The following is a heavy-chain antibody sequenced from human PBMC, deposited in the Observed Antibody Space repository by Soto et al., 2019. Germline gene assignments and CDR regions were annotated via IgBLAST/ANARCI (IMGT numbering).Heavy chain of an antibody. CDR2: IYWADDK. V-gene: IGHV2-5*02. J-gene: IGHJ4*02. CDR1: GFSLSSIGMG. D-gene: IGHD5-12*01. Sequence: QITVKESGLTLVKPTETLTLTCTFSGFSLSSIGMGVGWIRQPPGKALEWLALIYWADDKRYSPSLSSRLTITKDPSKTEVDLTMTNVDPVDTATYYCARLTRGVYDSGRLWEKVDYWVQGTLVTVS. CDR3: ARLTRGVYDSGRLWEKVDY.